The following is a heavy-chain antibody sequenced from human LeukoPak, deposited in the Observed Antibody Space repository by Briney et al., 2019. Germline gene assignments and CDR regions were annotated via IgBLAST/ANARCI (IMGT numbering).Heavy chain of an antibody. CDR3: ARQECNGGSCYSRASWFDH. CDR2: IYYTEPT. J-gene: IGHJ5*02. CDR1: GGSIRHASYH. Sequence: SETVSVTCNVSGGSIRHASYHGRGLRPPPGKGVEGLGSIYYTEPTYYSPSHESRVTISVHTSKHQLSLKLNTVTAADTAVYYSARQECNGGSCYSRASWFDHWGQGTLVTVSS. V-gene: IGHV4-39*01. D-gene: IGHD2-15*01.